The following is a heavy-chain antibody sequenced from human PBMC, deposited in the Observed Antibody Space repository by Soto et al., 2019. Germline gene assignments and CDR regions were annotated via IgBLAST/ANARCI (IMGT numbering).Heavy chain of an antibody. D-gene: IGHD4-4*01. CDR2: ISSSSSTI. Sequence: ELQLVESGGGLVQPGGSLRLSCAVSGFTFSNYNMNWVRQAPGKGLEWVSYISSSSSTINYADSVQGRFTISRDNAKNSPYLQMNSLRDDDTAVYFCARDVGDSAYSAFDIWGQGTMVTVSS. J-gene: IGHJ3*02. CDR1: GFTFSNYN. CDR3: ARDVGDSAYSAFDI. V-gene: IGHV3-48*02.